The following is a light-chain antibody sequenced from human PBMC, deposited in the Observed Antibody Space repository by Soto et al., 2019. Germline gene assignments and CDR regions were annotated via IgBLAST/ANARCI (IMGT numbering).Light chain of an antibody. CDR2: GAS. J-gene: IGKJ1*01. CDR3: QQHNNGPRT. CDR1: QSVSSN. Sequence: EIVMTQSPATLSVSPGERATLSCRASQSVSSNLAWYQQKPGQAPRLLIYGASTRATGIPARFSGSGSGTEFTLTISSLQSEDFAVYYCQQHNNGPRTFGQGTKVEIK. V-gene: IGKV3-15*01.